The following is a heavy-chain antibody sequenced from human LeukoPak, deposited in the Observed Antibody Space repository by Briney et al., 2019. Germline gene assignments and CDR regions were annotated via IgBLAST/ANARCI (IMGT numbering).Heavy chain of an antibody. CDR2: ISGSGGST. CDR3: AKDPHYYDSSGYYGN. D-gene: IGHD3-22*01. J-gene: IGHJ4*02. V-gene: IGHV3-23*01. Sequence: GGSPRLSCAASGFTFSSYAMSWVRQAPGKGLEWVSAISGSGGSTYYADSVKGRFTISRDNSKNTLYLQMNSLRAEDTAVYYCAKDPHYYDSSGYYGNWGQGTLVTVSS. CDR1: GFTFSSYA.